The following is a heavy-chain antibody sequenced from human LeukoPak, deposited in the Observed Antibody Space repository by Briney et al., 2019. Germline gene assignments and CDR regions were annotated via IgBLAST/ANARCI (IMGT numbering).Heavy chain of an antibody. V-gene: IGHV4-38-2*01. D-gene: IGHD2-21*01. Sequence: SETLSLTCAVSGYSISSGYYWGWIRQPPGKGLEWIGSLYHSGSTYYNPSLKSRVTISVDTSKNQFSLKLSSVTAADTAVYYCAREVYCGGDCYSHYFDYWGQGTLVTVSS. CDR2: LYHSGST. CDR1: GYSISSGYY. CDR3: AREVYCGGDCYSHYFDY. J-gene: IGHJ4*02.